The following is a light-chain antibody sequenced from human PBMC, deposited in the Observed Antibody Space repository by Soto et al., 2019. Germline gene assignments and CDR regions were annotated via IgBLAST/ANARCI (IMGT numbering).Light chain of an antibody. CDR1: QGIGND. V-gene: IGKV1-6*01. CDR2: AAS. CDR3: LQDYNYPLT. Sequence: AIQMTQSPSSLSASVGDRVTITCRASQGIGNDLGWYQQKPGKAPNLLIYAASSLQSGVPSRFSGSGSGTDFTLTISSLQPEDFVTYYCLQDYNYPLTFGGGTKVEIK. J-gene: IGKJ4*01.